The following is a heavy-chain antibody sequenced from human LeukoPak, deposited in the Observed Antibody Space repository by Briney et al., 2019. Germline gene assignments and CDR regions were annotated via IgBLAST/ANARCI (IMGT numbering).Heavy chain of an antibody. V-gene: IGHV4-39*07. J-gene: IGHJ5*02. CDR2: IYHSGST. D-gene: IGHD3-10*01. CDR1: GASISSGSYF. Sequence: SETLSLTCTVSGASISSGSYFWGWIRQPPGKGLEWIGSIYHSGSTYYNPSLKSRVTISVDTSKNQFSLKLSSVTAADTAVYYCARGLWFGELFWFDPWGQGTLVTVSS. CDR3: ARGLWFGELFWFDP.